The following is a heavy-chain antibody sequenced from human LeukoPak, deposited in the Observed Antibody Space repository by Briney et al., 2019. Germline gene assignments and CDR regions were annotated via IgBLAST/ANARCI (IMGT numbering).Heavy chain of an antibody. V-gene: IGHV1-2*02. J-gene: IGHJ4*02. Sequence: GASVKVSCKASGYTFSDYYMHWVRQAPGQGLEWMGWINPDSGGTKYAQKFQDRVTMTSDTSISTAYMELSRLRSDDTAVYYCARETGEAGNFDYWGQGTLVTVSS. CDR1: GYTFSDYY. CDR3: ARETGEAGNFDY. CDR2: INPDSGGT. D-gene: IGHD7-27*01.